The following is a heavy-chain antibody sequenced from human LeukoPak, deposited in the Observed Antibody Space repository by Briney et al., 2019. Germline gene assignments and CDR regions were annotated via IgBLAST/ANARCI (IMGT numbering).Heavy chain of an antibody. CDR1: GFPFSNYW. J-gene: IGHJ4*02. D-gene: IGHD1-1*01. Sequence: PGGSLRLSCAASGFPFSNYWMSWVRQAPGKGLEWVANINQDGSQKYYVDSVKGRFTISRDNAKNSLYLQMNSLRAEDTALYYCARSERWGQGTLVTVSS. CDR3: ARSER. V-gene: IGHV3-7*05. CDR2: INQDGSQK.